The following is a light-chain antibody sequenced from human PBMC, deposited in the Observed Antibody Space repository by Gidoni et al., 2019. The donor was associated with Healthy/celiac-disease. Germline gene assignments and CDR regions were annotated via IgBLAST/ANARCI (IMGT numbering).Light chain of an antibody. Sequence: EIVLTQSPATLSLSPGERATLSCRASQSVSSYLAWYHQKPGQAPRLLIYDASNRATGIPARCSGSGSGTDFTLTISSLVPEDFAVYYCQQRSNWLTWTFGQGTKVEIK. V-gene: IGKV3-11*01. CDR3: QQRSNWLTWT. CDR1: QSVSSY. J-gene: IGKJ1*01. CDR2: DAS.